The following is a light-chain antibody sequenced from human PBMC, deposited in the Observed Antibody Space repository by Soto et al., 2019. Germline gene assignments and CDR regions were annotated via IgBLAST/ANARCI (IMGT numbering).Light chain of an antibody. J-gene: IGKJ1*01. Sequence: EIVLTQSPDTLSLSPGERATLSCRDSQTVTSGYLAWYQQKPGQAPRLLMDGVYTGATGIPDRFSGSGSGTDFALTISSLELEDFAVDFCQLYGSSSNTFGQGTRVEFK. CDR3: QLYGSSSNT. CDR1: QTVTSGY. CDR2: GVY. V-gene: IGKV3-20*01.